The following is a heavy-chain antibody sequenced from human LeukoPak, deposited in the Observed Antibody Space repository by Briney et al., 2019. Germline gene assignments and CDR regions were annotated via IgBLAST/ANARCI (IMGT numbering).Heavy chain of an antibody. CDR3: ARDRPVLPYFDY. Sequence: GGSLRLSCAASGFTFRTYSMSWVRQAPGKGLEWVSYITGSSSSMYHADSVKGRFTISRDNAKNSLYLQMNSLRAEDTAVYYCARDRPVLPYFDYWGQGTLVTGSS. CDR1: GFTFRTYS. J-gene: IGHJ4*02. V-gene: IGHV3-48*04. CDR2: ITGSSSSM.